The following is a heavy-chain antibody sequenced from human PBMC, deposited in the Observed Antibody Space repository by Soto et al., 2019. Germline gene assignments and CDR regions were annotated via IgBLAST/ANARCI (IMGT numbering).Heavy chain of an antibody. D-gene: IGHD4-17*01. V-gene: IGHV3-30-3*01. CDR2: ISYDGSNN. CDR3: AHPRGYGVFDAYDI. Sequence: GGSLRLSCAASGFTFSSYAMHWVRQAPGKGLEWVAVISYDGSNNYYADSVKGRFTISRHNSLNRLYLQMNSLRTEDTAVYYCAHPRGYGVFDAYDIWGQGAMVTVSS. J-gene: IGHJ3*02. CDR1: GFTFSSYA.